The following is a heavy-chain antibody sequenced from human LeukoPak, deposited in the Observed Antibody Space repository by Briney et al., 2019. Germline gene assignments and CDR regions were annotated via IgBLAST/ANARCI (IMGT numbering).Heavy chain of an antibody. CDR1: GFTFSSYS. D-gene: IGHD2-2*01. J-gene: IGHJ3*02. CDR3: ARDRCSSTSCYAFDI. CDR2: ISSSSSYI. Sequence: PGGSLRLSCAASGFTFSSYSMNWVRHAPGRGLEWVSSISSSSSYIYYADSVKGRFTISRDNAKNSLYLQMNSLRAEDTAVYYSARDRCSSTSCYAFDIWGQGTMVTVSS. V-gene: IGHV3-21*01.